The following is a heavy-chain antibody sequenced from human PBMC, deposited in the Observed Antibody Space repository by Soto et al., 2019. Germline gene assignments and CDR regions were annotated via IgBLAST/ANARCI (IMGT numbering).Heavy chain of an antibody. J-gene: IGHJ4*02. CDR2: INPSGGST. Sequence: QVQLVQSGAEVKKPGASVKVSCKASGYTFTSYYMHWVRQAPGQGLEWMGIINPSGGSTSYAQKFQGRVTMTSDTSTSTVYMELSSLRSEDTAVYYCASAAAAAPAEGVDYCGQGTLVTVSS. V-gene: IGHV1-46*01. D-gene: IGHD5-12*01. CDR3: ASAAAAAPAEGVDY. CDR1: GYTFTSYY.